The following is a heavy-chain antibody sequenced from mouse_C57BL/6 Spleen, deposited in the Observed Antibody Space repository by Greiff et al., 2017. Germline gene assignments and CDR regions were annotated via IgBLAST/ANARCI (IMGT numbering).Heavy chain of an antibody. V-gene: IGHV2-2*01. J-gene: IGHJ1*03. D-gene: IGHD1-1*01. Sequence: VHLVESGPGLVQPSQSLSITCTVSGFSLTSYGVHWVRQSPGKGLEWLGVIWSGGSTDYNAAFISRLSISKDNSKSQVFFKMNSLQADDTAIYYCARNGRYFDVWGTGTTVTVSS. CDR3: ARNGRYFDV. CDR2: IWSGGST. CDR1: GFSLTSYG.